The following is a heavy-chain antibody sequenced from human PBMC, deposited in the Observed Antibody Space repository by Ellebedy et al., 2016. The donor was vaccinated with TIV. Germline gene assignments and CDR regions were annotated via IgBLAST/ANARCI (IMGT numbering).Heavy chain of an antibody. J-gene: IGHJ5*02. CDR2: INPNSGGT. CDR3: ARRKHIVVVPAAFDP. V-gene: IGHV1-2*02. Sequence: AASVKVSCKASGYTFTGYYMHWVRQAPGQGLEWMGWINPNSGGTNYAQKLQGRVTMTRDTSISTAYMELSRLRSDDTAVYYCARRKHIVVVPAAFDPWGQGTLVTVSS. D-gene: IGHD2-2*01. CDR1: GYTFTGYY.